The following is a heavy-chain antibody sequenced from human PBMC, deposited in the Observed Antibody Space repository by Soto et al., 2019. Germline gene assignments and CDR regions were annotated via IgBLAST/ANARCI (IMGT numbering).Heavy chain of an antibody. V-gene: IGHV1-46*01. Sequence: GASVKVSCKASGYIFTAYSMHWVRQAPGQGLEWMGVVNPSGGSTNYAQRFQGRITMTRDTSTGTVYMDLKFLTSEDTAVYYCAREENCSDGVCYSEYFQRWGQGTLVTVSS. J-gene: IGHJ1*01. CDR2: VNPSGGST. CDR3: AREENCSDGVCYSEYFQR. D-gene: IGHD2-15*01. CDR1: GYIFTAYS.